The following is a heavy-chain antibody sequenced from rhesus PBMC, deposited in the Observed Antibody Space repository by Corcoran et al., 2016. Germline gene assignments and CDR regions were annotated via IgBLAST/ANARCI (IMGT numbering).Heavy chain of an antibody. CDR1: GGSISDSDR. CDR2: IYGSSLST. CDR3: ARDYYGSGLLDY. V-gene: IGHV4S10*01. Sequence: QVQLQESGPGVVKPSETLSLTCAVPGGSISDSDRWTWIRPAPGKGMGWVGLIYGSSLSTNSNPSLKNRVTISKDTSKNQFSLKLTSVSAADTAVYYCARDYYGSGLLDYWGQGVLVTVSS. J-gene: IGHJ4*01. D-gene: IGHD3-28*01.